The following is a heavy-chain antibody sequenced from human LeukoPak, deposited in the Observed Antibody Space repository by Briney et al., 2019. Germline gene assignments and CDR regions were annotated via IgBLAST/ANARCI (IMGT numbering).Heavy chain of an antibody. CDR1: GFTFSSYS. Sequence: GGSLRLSCAASGFTFSSYSMNWVRQAPGKGLEWVSSISSSSSYIYYADSVKGRFTISRGNAKNSLYLQMNSLRAEDTAVYYCARARGYGDYAPDYWGQGTLVTVSS. CDR2: ISSSSSYI. D-gene: IGHD4-17*01. V-gene: IGHV3-21*01. CDR3: ARARGYGDYAPDY. J-gene: IGHJ4*02.